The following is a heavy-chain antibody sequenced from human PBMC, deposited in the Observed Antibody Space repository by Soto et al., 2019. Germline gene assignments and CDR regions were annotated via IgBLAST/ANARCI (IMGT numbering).Heavy chain of an antibody. CDR2: FDPEDGET. Sequence: ASVKVSCKVSGYTLTELSMHWVRQAPGKGLEWMGGFDPEDGETIYAQKFQGRVTMTEDTSTDTSYMELSSLRSEDTAVYDCATAGIERGYSGYDYYYYYYMDVWGKGTTVTVSS. CDR1: GYTLTELS. V-gene: IGHV1-24*01. J-gene: IGHJ6*03. CDR3: ATAGIERGYSGYDYYYYYYMDV. D-gene: IGHD5-12*01.